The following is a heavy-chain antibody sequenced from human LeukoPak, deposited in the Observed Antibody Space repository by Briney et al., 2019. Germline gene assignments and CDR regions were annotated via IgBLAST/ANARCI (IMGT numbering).Heavy chain of an antibody. CDR3: ARSGALDY. CDR2: INHSGST. J-gene: IGHJ4*02. V-gene: IGHV4-34*01. Sequence: SETLSLTCAVYGGSFSGYYWSWTRQPPGKGLEWIGEINHSGSTNYNPSLKSRVTISVDTSKNQFSLKLSSVTAADTAVYYCARSGALDYWGQGTLVTVSS. D-gene: IGHD1-1*01. CDR1: GGSFSGYY.